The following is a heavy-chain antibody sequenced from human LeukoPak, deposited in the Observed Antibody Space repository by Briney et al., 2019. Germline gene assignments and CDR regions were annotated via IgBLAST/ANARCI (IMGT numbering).Heavy chain of an antibody. CDR2: ISSSSSYI. Sequence: PGGSLRLSCAASGFTFSSYSMNWVRQAPGNGLKWVSSISSSSSYIYYAASVKGRFTISRDNAKNSLYLQMNSLRAEDTAVYYCARDLDRLGAAAGFDYWGQGTLVTVSS. D-gene: IGHD6-13*01. J-gene: IGHJ4*02. CDR3: ARDLDRLGAAAGFDY. V-gene: IGHV3-21*01. CDR1: GFTFSSYS.